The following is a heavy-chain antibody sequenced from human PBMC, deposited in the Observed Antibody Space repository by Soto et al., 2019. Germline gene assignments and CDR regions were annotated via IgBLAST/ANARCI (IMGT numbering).Heavy chain of an antibody. D-gene: IGHD1-7*01. V-gene: IGHV3-23*01. CDR3: AKNQERELPRVIDF. CDR1: GLTFSNYA. CDR2: LSGSSSTT. Sequence: RLSCATSGLTFSNYAMSWVRQAPGGGLEWVSSLSGSSSTTYYADSVRGRFTISRDRSKNTLYLQMISLRVEDTALYYCAKNQERELPRVIDFWGQGTLVTVSS. J-gene: IGHJ4*02.